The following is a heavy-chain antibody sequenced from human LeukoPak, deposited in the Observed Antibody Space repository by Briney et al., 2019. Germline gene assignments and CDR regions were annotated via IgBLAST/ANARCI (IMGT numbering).Heavy chain of an antibody. D-gene: IGHD5-18*01. J-gene: IGHJ2*01. V-gene: IGHV3-30*18. Sequence: PGRSLRLSCTASGFTLSNFGMHWVRQAPGKGLEWVAVISDDGSNTFHADSVKGRFTISRDNSKNTLYLQLNSLRPEDTAVYYCAKDADTATIIYWYFDLWGRGTLVTVSS. CDR2: ISDDGSNT. CDR3: AKDADTATIIYWYFDL. CDR1: GFTLSNFG.